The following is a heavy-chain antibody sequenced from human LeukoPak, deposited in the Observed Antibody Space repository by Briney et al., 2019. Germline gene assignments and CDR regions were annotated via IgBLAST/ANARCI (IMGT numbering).Heavy chain of an antibody. J-gene: IGHJ4*02. CDR2: INHSGST. V-gene: IGHV4-34*01. Sequence: SETLSLTCAVYGGSFSGYYWSWIRQHPGKGLEWIGEINHSGSTNYNPSLKSRVTISVDTSKNQFSLKLSSVTAADTAVYYCARVRGRQPRGYFDYWGQGTLVTVSS. CDR1: GGSFSGYY. D-gene: IGHD3-10*01. CDR3: ARVRGRQPRGYFDY.